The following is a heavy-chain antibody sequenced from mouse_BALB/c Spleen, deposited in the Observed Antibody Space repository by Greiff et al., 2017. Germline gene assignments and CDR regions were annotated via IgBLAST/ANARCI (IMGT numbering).Heavy chain of an antibody. CDR2: IYPGDGDT. Sequence: QVQLQQSGPELVKPGASVKISCKASGYAFSSSWMNWVKQRPGQGLEWIGRIYPGDGDTNYNGKFKGKATLTADKSSSTAYMQLSSLTSVDSAVYFCAREEEFITPATAWFAYWGQGTLVTVSA. D-gene: IGHD1-2*01. CDR3: AREEEFITPATAWFAY. V-gene: IGHV1-82*01. CDR1: GYAFSSSW. J-gene: IGHJ3*01.